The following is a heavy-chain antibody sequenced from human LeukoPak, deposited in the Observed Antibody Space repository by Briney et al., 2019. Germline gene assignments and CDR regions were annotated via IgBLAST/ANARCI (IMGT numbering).Heavy chain of an antibody. CDR2: FDPEDGET. D-gene: IGHD3-22*01. Sequence: ASVKVSCKVSGYTLTELSMHWVRQAPGKGLEWMGGFDPEDGETIYAQKFQGRVTMTEDTSTDTAYMEPSSLRSEDTAVYYCATRYYYDRTGAFDPWGQGTLVTVSS. V-gene: IGHV1-24*01. J-gene: IGHJ5*02. CDR3: ATRYYYDRTGAFDP. CDR1: GYTLTELS.